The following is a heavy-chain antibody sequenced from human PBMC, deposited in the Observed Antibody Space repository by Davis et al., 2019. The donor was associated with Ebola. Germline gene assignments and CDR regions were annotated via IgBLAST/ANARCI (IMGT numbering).Heavy chain of an antibody. CDR1: GYTFTTYG. D-gene: IGHD2-2*01. CDR3: ARLAVPGLFDY. J-gene: IGHJ4*02. Sequence: ASVKVSCKASGYTFTTYGISWVLQAPGRGLEWMGWISAYNGNTNYAQKLQGRVTMTTDTSTTTAYMDLRSLRSDDTAVYYCARLAVPGLFDYWGQGTLVTVSS. V-gene: IGHV1-18*01. CDR2: ISAYNGNT.